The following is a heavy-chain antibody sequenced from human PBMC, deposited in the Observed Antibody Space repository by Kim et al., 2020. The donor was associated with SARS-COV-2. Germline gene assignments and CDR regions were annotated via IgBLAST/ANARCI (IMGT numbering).Heavy chain of an antibody. J-gene: IGHJ6*02. CDR1: GYTLTELS. Sequence: ASVKVSCKVSGYTLTELSMHWVRQAPGKGLDWMGGFDPEDGETIYAPKFQGRVTMTEDTSTDTAYMELSSLRSEDTAVYYCATEPVPTRDYGDYAKQPPCNYYGMDVWGQGTTVTVSS. CDR2: FDPEDGET. D-gene: IGHD4-17*01. V-gene: IGHV1-24*01. CDR3: ATEPVPTRDYGDYAKQPPCNYYGMDV.